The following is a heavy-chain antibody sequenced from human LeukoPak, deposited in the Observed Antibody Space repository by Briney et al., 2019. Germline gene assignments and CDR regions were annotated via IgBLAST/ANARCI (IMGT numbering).Heavy chain of an antibody. D-gene: IGHD2-15*01. J-gene: IGHJ5*02. V-gene: IGHV3-30*04. CDR1: GFTFSSYA. CDR3: ARALPRYCSGGSCYWFDP. Sequence: PGRSLRLSCAASGFTFSSYAMHWVRQAPGKGVEWVALISYDGSNKYYADSVKGRFTISRDNSKNTLYLQMNSLRAEDTAVYYCARALPRYCSGGSCYWFDPWGQGTLVTVSS. CDR2: ISYDGSNK.